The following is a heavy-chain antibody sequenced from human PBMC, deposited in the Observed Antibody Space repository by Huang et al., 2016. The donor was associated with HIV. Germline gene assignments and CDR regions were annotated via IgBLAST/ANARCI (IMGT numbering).Heavy chain of an antibody. CDR2: IRSTTDGGTT. V-gene: IGHV3-49*05. J-gene: IGHJ6*02. Sequence: EVQLVESGGGLEKPGRSLRLSCTASGFTFGGYGVSWFRQAPGEGLEVVGFIRSTTDGGTTEYAASVKGRFAISRYDSKSCASLRMNNLKTEDTAVYYCARVSGNSYYSVMDVWGQETSVTVSS. CDR1: GFTFGGYG. D-gene: IGHD2-15*01. CDR3: ARVSGNSYYSVMDV.